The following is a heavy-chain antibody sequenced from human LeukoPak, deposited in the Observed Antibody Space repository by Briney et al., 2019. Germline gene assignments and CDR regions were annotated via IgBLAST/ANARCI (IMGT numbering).Heavy chain of an antibody. CDR1: GFAFSSYA. Sequence: GGSLRLSCAASGFAFSSYAMHWVRQAPGKGLEWVSGISGSGGSTYYADSVKGRFTISRDNSKNTLYLQMNSLRAEDTAVYYCAKDSHLLWFGELRWHDAFDIWGQGTMVTVS. CDR3: AKDSHLLWFGELRWHDAFDI. D-gene: IGHD3-10*01. V-gene: IGHV3-23*01. J-gene: IGHJ3*02. CDR2: ISGSGGST.